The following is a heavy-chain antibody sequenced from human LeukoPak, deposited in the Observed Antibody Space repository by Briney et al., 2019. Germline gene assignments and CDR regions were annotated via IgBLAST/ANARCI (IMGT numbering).Heavy chain of an antibody. V-gene: IGHV1-69*04. CDR2: IIPIVGIA. CDR3: ARDGEMATIYFDY. Sequence: SVKVSCKASGGTFSSYALSWVRQAPGQGLEWMGTIIPIVGIANYAQKFQGRVTITADKSTSTAYMELSSLRSEDTAVYYCARDGEMATIYFDYWGQGTLVTVSS. CDR1: GGTFSSYA. J-gene: IGHJ4*02. D-gene: IGHD5-24*01.